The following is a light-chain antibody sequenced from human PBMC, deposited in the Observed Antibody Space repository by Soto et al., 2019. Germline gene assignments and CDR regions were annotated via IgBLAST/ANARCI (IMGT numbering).Light chain of an antibody. CDR1: QGFNNY. J-gene: IGKJ4*01. CDR2: SVS. CDR3: QKYDGVPLT. V-gene: IGKV1-27*01. Sequence: DIQMTQSPSSLSASVGDRVTITCRASQGFNNYLAWYQQRPGKVPQLLVYSVSTLQPGVPSRFSGSGSGTDFTLTINSLQPEDVATYYCQKYDGVPLTFGGGTKVEIK.